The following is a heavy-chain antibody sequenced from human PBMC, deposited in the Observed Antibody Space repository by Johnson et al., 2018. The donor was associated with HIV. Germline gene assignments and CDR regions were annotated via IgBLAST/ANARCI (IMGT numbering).Heavy chain of an antibody. CDR2: IWYDGSNK. D-gene: IGHD6-13*01. V-gene: IGHV3-30*19. CDR3: ARDYQDSRIDAFDI. CDR1: GFTFSSYG. Sequence: QVQLVESGGGVVQPGRSLRLSCAASGFTFSSYGMHWVRQAPGKGLEWVAVIWYDGSNKYYADSVKGRFTISRDNSKNTLYLQRNSLRAEDTAVYYCARDYQDSRIDAFDIWGQGTMVTVSS. J-gene: IGHJ3*02.